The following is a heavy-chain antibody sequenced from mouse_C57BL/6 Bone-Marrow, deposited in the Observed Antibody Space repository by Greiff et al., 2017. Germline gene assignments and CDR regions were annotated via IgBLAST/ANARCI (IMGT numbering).Heavy chain of an antibody. CDR3: TRTLYYFDY. Sequence: VKLQQSGAELVRPGASLTLSCKASGYTFTDYEMPWVKHTPVHGLEWIGVIVPETGCTAYNQKFKGKAILTAYKSSSTAYMELLSLTSEDSAVYYCTRTLYYFDYWGQGTTLTVSS. CDR2: IVPETGCT. V-gene: IGHV1-15*01. CDR1: GYTFTDYE. J-gene: IGHJ2*01.